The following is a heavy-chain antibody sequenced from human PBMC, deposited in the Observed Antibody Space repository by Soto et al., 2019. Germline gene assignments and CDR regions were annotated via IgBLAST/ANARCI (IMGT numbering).Heavy chain of an antibody. J-gene: IGHJ4*02. D-gene: IGHD6-13*01. CDR2: IKSKTDGGTT. Sequence: WGSLRLSCAASGFTFSNAWMNWVRQAPGKGLEWVGRIKSKTDGGTTDYAAPVKGRFTISRDDSKNTLYLQMNSLKTEDTAVYYCTSQQQLDEAPFDYWGQGTLVTVSS. CDR3: TSQQQLDEAPFDY. V-gene: IGHV3-15*07. CDR1: GFTFSNAW.